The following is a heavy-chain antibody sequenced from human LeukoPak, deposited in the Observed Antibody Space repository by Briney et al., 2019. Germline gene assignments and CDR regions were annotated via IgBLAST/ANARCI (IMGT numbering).Heavy chain of an antibody. V-gene: IGHV4-34*01. J-gene: IGHJ4*02. Sequence: SSETLSLTCAVYGGSFSGYYWSWIRQPPGKGLEWIGEINHSGSTNYNPSLKSRVTISVDTSKNQFSLKLSSVTAADTAVYYCARSRGITMVRGVIIRPKYFDYWGQGTLVTVSS. CDR1: GGSFSGYY. CDR3: ARSRGITMVRGVIIRPKYFDY. D-gene: IGHD3-10*01. CDR2: INHSGST.